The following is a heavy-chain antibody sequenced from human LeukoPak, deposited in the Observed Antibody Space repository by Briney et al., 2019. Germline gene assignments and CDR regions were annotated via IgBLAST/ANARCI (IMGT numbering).Heavy chain of an antibody. Sequence: GGSLRLSCAASGFTFSDYYMSWIRQAPGEGLEGVSYIRSSSSYTNYADSVKGRFTNCRDNAKNSLYLQMNSLRAEDTAVYYCARAPDCSSNSGYYYYGMDVWGKGTTVTVAS. CDR1: GFTFSDYY. J-gene: IGHJ6*01. CDR3: ARAPDCSSNSGYYYYGMDV. D-gene: IGHD2-2*01. CDR2: IRSSSSYT. V-gene: IGHV3-11*06.